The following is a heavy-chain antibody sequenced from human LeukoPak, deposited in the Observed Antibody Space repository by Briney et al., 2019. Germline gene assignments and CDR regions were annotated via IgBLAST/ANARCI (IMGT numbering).Heavy chain of an antibody. CDR2: ISAYNGNR. V-gene: IGHV1-18*01. Sequence: GASVKVSCKASGYTFTSYGISWVRLAPGHGLEWMGWISAYNGNRKYEKKLQDRVTMTTDTATSTAYMELSSLRADDTAVYYCARGGTSGWRTPNDDYWGQGTLVTVSS. CDR1: GYTFTSYG. D-gene: IGHD6-19*01. CDR3: ARGGTSGWRTPNDDY. J-gene: IGHJ4*02.